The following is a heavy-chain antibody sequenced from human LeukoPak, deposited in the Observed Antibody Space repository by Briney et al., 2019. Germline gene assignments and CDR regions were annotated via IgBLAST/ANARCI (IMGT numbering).Heavy chain of an antibody. CDR1: GGSISSGDYY. J-gene: IGHJ4*02. Sequence: PSETLSLTCTVSGGSISSGDYYWSWIRQPPGKGLEWIGYIYYSGSTYYNPSLKSRVTISVDTSKNQFSLKLSSVTAADTAVYYCARDAPGPDDSSGYPLYYFDYWGQGTLVTVSS. V-gene: IGHV4-30-4*01. D-gene: IGHD3-22*01. CDR2: IYYSGST. CDR3: ARDAPGPDDSSGYPLYYFDY.